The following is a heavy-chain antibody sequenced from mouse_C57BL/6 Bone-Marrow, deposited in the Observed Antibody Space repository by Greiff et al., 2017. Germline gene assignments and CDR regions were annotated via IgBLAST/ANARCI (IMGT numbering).Heavy chain of an antibody. V-gene: IGHV1-20*01. CDR3: AKTLLLRYQQ. CDR1: GYSFTGYF. CDR2: INPYNGDT. D-gene: IGHD1-1*01. Sequence: VQLQESGPELVKPGDSVTISCKASGYSFTGYFMNWVMQSHGKSLEWIGRINPYNGDTFYNQKFKGKATLTVDKSSSTAHTELRSLTSEDSAVYYCAKTLLLRYQQGGQGTTLTVSS. J-gene: IGHJ2*01.